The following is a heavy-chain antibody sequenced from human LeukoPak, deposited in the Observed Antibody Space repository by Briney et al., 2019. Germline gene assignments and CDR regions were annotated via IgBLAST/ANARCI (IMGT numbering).Heavy chain of an antibody. CDR2: INPNSGGT. D-gene: IGHD1-7*01. V-gene: IGHV1-2*02. CDR3: ARSRGLELLRFDY. CDR1: GYTFTGYY. J-gene: IGHJ4*02. Sequence: ASVKVSCKASGYTFTGYYMHWVRQAPGQGLEWMGWINPNSGGTNYAQKFQGRVTMTRDTSISTAYMELSRLRSDDTAVYYCARSRGLELLRFDYWGQGTLATVSS.